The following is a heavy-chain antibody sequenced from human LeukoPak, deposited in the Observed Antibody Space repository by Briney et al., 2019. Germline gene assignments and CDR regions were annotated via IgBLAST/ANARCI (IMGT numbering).Heavy chain of an antibody. V-gene: IGHV1-2*02. CDR3: ARVIGNDILTGYPLGYFDY. Sequence: HWVRQAXGQGLEWMGWINPNSGGTNYAQKFQGRVTMTRDTSISTAYMELSRLRSDDTAVYYCARVIGNDILTGYPLGYFDYWGQGTLVTVSS. J-gene: IGHJ4*02. CDR2: INPNSGGT. D-gene: IGHD3-9*01.